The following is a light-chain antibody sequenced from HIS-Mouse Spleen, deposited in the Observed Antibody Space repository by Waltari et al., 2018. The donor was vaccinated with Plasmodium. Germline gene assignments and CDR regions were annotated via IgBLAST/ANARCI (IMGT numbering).Light chain of an antibody. J-gene: IGLJ3*02. Sequence: SYELTQPPSVSVSPGQTARITCSGDALPKKYAYWYQQKSGQAPWLVIYEDTQRPSGFHERFAGSSSGTMATLTISGAQVEDEADYYWYSTDSSGNQRVFGGGTKLTVL. CDR2: EDT. CDR1: ALPKKY. V-gene: IGLV3-10*01. CDR3: YSTDSSGNQRV.